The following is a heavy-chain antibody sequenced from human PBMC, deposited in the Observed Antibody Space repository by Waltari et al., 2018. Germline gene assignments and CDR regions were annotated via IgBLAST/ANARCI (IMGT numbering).Heavy chain of an antibody. Sequence: QLQLQESGPGLVKASETLSLTCTVSGDSISSSSYYWGWVRQPPGKGLEWIGNMYYSGSTYYNPSLKRRVTIAGDTSKRQFSLKLRSVTAADTSMYYCVRHARTTSGGKHFDHWGQGMLVTVSP. CDR1: GDSISSSSYY. CDR2: MYYSGST. J-gene: IGHJ4*02. V-gene: IGHV4-39*01. D-gene: IGHD2-15*01. CDR3: VRHARTTSGGKHFDH.